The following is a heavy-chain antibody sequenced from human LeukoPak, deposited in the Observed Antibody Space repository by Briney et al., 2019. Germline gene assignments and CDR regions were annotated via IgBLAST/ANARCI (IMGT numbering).Heavy chain of an antibody. CDR2: IRYDGSNK. J-gene: IGHJ6*03. CDR3: AKDNWAGGYYMDV. D-gene: IGHD3-10*01. V-gene: IGHV3-30*02. CDR1: GFTSSSFG. Sequence: GGPLNPSGEASGFTSSSFGLPWARKAPGRGLEGVAFIRYDGSNKYYADSVKGRFTISRDNSKNTLYLQMNSLRAEDTAVYYCAKDNWAGGYYMDVWGKGTTVTVSS.